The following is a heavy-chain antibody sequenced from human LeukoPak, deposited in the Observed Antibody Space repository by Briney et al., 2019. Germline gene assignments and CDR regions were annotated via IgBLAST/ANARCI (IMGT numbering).Heavy chain of an antibody. CDR2: IYTSGST. V-gene: IGHV4-4*07. CDR3: AREEWELRYFDY. Sequence: SETLSLTCTVSGGSISSYYWSWIRQPAGKGLEWIGRIYTSGSTNYNPSLKSRVTTSVDTSKNQFSLKLSSVTAADTAVYYCAREEWELRYFDYWGQGTLVTVSS. CDR1: GGSISSYY. J-gene: IGHJ4*02. D-gene: IGHD1-26*01.